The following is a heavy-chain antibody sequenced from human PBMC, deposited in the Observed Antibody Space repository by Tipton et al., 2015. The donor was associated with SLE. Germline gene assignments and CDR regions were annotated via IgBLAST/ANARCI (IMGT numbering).Heavy chain of an antibody. V-gene: IGHV4-39*01. Sequence: TLSLTCTVSGGSISSSSHYWGWIRQPPGKGLEWIGSIYYSGSTYYNPSLNSRVTMSIDTTKNQFSLKLTSVTAADTAVYYCARQLGWGDPFAFDYWGQGTLVTVSP. CDR3: ARQLGWGDPFAFDY. J-gene: IGHJ4*02. D-gene: IGHD2-21*02. CDR2: IYYSGST. CDR1: GGSISSSSHY.